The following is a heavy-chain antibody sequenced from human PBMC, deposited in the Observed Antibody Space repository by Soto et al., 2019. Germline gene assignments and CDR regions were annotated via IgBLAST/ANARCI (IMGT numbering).Heavy chain of an antibody. CDR1: GFTFSSYA. CDR2: ISGSGGST. V-gene: IGHV3-23*01. J-gene: IGHJ3*02. Sequence: GGSLRLSCAASGFTFSSYAMSWVRQAPGKGLEWVSAISGSGGSTYYADSVKGRFTISRDNSKNTLYLQMNSLRAEDTAVYYCAKDVCSGCHPPDAFDIWGQGTMVTVSS. CDR3: AKDVCSGCHPPDAFDI. D-gene: IGHD6-19*01.